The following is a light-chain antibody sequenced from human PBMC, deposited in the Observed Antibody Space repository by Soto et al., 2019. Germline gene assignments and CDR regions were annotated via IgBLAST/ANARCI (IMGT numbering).Light chain of an antibody. CDR1: QTVSSN. J-gene: IGKJ1*01. CDR3: QEYNSYSWT. Sequence: EIVMTQSPATLSVSPGERATLSCRASQTVSSNLAWYQQKPGQAPRLLIYGASTRATGVPARFSGSGSGTEFTLTISSLQPDDFATYYCQEYNSYSWTFGHGTKVEIK. V-gene: IGKV3-15*01. CDR2: GAS.